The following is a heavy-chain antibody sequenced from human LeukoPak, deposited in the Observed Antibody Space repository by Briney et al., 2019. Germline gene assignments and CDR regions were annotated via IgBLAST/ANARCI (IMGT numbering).Heavy chain of an antibody. CDR3: ARDSSGSNEYFDY. CDR2: ITDSGNTI. J-gene: IGHJ4*02. D-gene: IGHD6-19*01. CDR1: GFTFSDYN. Sequence: GGSLRLSCAASGFTFSDYNMNWVRQAPGKGLEWVSYITDSGNTIHYADSVKGRFTISRDNAKNSLYLQMNSLRAEDTAVYYCARDSSGSNEYFDYWGQGTLVTVS. V-gene: IGHV3-11*04.